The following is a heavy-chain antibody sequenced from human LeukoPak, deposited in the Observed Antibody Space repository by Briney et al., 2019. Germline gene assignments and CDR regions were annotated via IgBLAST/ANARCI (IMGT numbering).Heavy chain of an antibody. CDR3: ARAKRGWGWRNWFDP. V-gene: IGHV3-48*01. D-gene: IGHD7-27*01. CDR2: ISSSSSTI. J-gene: IGHJ5*02. Sequence: GGSLRLSCAASGFTFSSYSMNWVRQAPGKGLEWVSYISSSSSTIYYADSVKGRFTISRDNAKNSLYLQMNSLRAEDTAVYYCARAKRGWGWRNWFDPWGQGTLVTVSS. CDR1: GFTFSSYS.